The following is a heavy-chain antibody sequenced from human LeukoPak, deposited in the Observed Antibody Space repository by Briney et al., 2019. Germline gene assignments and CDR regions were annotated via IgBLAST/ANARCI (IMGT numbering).Heavy chain of an antibody. CDR1: GGTFSSYA. CDR2: IIPIFGTA. V-gene: IGHV1-69*05. J-gene: IGHJ2*01. CDR3: ARVHLGYDSSVQWYFDL. Sequence: SVKVSCKASGGTFSSYAISWARQAPGQGLEWMGGIIPIFGTANYAQKFQGRVTITTDESTSTAYMELSSLRSEDTAVYYCARVHLGYDSSVQWYFDLWGRGTLVTVSS. D-gene: IGHD3-22*01.